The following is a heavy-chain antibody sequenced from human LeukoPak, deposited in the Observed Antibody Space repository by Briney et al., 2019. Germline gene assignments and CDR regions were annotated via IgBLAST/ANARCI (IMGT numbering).Heavy chain of an antibody. CDR3: ARVASSVMDY. J-gene: IGHJ4*02. V-gene: IGHV4-59*01. Sequence: SEILSLTRTVSGVSISPFYWSWIRQPPGEGLEWIGYIHYSGSTNYNPSLTSRVTISLDTSKNQFSLKMNSVTTADTAVYYCARVASSVMDYWGQGILVTVSS. CDR1: GVSISPFY. CDR2: IHYSGST. D-gene: IGHD2-8*01.